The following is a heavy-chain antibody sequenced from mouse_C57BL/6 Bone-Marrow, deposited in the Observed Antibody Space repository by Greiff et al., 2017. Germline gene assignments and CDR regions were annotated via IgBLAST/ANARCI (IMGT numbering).Heavy chain of an antibody. CDR2: IYPGSGNT. CDR3: ARVEWLLPYYFDY. V-gene: IGHV1-76*01. Sequence: VQLQQSGAELVRPGASVKLSCKASGYTFTDYYINWVKQRPGQGLEWIARIYPGSGNTYYNEKFKGKVTLTAEKSCSTAYMQLSSLTSEDSAVYFCARVEWLLPYYFDYWGQGTTLTVSS. J-gene: IGHJ2*01. D-gene: IGHD2-3*01. CDR1: GYTFTDYY.